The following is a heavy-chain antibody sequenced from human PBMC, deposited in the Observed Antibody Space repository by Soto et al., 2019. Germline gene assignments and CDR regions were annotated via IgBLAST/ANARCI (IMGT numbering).Heavy chain of an antibody. CDR1: GFTFSNPA. V-gene: IGHV1-58*01. D-gene: IGHD2-15*01. CDR3: AAELYSGGSCCSFDI. Sequence: GASVKVPCKTSGFTFSNPAVQWVRQARGQRLEGMGWIVVGSGNTNYAQKFRERVTISRDMSTSTAHMEVTSLTSEDTAVYYCAAELYSGGSCCSFDIWGQGTMVTVSS. J-gene: IGHJ3*02. CDR2: IVVGSGNT.